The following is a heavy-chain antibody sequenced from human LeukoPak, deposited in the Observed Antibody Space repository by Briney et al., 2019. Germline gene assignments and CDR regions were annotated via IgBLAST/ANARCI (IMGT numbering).Heavy chain of an antibody. D-gene: IGHD6-13*01. CDR1: GFTFSSYG. CDR2: IRYDGSNK. J-gene: IGHJ5*02. Sequence: GGSLRLSCAASGFTFSSYGMHWVRQAPGKGLEWVAFIRYDGSNKYYADSVKGRFTISRDNSKNTLYLQMNSLRAEDTAVYYCAKVSAGYSSSWYFSPWGQGTLVTVSS. V-gene: IGHV3-30*02. CDR3: AKVSAGYSSSWYFSP.